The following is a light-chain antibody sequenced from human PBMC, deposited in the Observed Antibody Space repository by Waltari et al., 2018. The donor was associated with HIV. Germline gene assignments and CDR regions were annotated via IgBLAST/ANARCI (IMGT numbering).Light chain of an antibody. V-gene: IGKV1-9*01. CDR3: QQLNSYPRGFT. Sequence: DIQLTQSPSFLSASVGDRVTITSRASQGISSYLAWYQQKPGKAPKLLIYAASTLQSGVPSRFSGSGSGTEVTLTSSSLQPEDFATYYCQQLNSYPRGFTFGPGTKVDIK. CDR2: AAS. J-gene: IGKJ3*01. CDR1: QGISSY.